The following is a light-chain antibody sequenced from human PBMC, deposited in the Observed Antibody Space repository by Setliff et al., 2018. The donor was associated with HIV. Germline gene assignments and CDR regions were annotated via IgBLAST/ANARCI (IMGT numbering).Light chain of an antibody. V-gene: IGLV2-14*03. Sequence: QSALAQPASVSGSPGQSITISCNGSINDVGGFDRVSWYQQHPDKAPKLIIFDVTSRPSGISNRFSGSKSANTASLTVSGLQAEDEADYYCSSHTRSGTWVFGGGTKVTVL. CDR2: DVT. J-gene: IGLJ3*02. CDR3: SSHTRSGTWV. CDR1: INDVGGFDR.